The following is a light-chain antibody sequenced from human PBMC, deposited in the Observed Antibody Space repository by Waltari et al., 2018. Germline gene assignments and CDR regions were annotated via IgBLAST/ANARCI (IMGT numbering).Light chain of an antibody. V-gene: IGKV3-15*01. Sequence: EIVMTQSPATLSVSPGERATLSCRASQSVSSSVAWYQQKPGQAPRLLIFGASTRATGIPARFSGSGSGTEFTLTINSLQSEDFAVYYCQQYNNWPWTFGQGTKVEIK. CDR1: QSVSSS. CDR3: QQYNNWPWT. CDR2: GAS. J-gene: IGKJ1*01.